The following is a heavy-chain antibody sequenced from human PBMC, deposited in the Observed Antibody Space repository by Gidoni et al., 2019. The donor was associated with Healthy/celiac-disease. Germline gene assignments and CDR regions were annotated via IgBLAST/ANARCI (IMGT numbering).Heavy chain of an antibody. D-gene: IGHD4-17*01. CDR2: ISSSGSTI. CDR3: ARYKTVTTLFYYYGMDV. CDR1: GFTFRDYY. J-gene: IGHJ6*02. Sequence: QVQLWESGGGLVKPGGSLRLSCAASGFTFRDYYMSWIRQAPGKGLEWVSYISSSGSTIYYADSVKGRFTISRDNAKNSLYLQMNSLRAEDTAVYYCARYKTVTTLFYYYGMDVWGQGTTVTVSS. V-gene: IGHV3-11*01.